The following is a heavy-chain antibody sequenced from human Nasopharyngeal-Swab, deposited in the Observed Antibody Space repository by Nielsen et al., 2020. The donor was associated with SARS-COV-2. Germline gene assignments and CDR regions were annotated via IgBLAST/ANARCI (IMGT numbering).Heavy chain of an antibody. CDR3: ARGGDIVVVPAAISDYYYGMDV. V-gene: IGHV3-33*01. CDR1: GFTFSSYG. Sequence: GESLKISCAASGFTFSSYGMHWVRQAPGKGLEWVAVIWYDGSNKYYADSVKGRFTISRDNSKNTLYLQMNSLRAEDTAVYYCARGGDIVVVPAAISDYYYGMDVWGQGTTVTVSS. CDR2: IWYDGSNK. J-gene: IGHJ6*02. D-gene: IGHD2-2*01.